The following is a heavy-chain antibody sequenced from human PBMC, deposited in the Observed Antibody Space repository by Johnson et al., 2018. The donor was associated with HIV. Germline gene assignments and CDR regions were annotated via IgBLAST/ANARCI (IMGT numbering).Heavy chain of an antibody. CDR1: GFTVSSNY. Sequence: VQLVESGGGLVQPGGSLRLSCAASGFTVSSNYMSWVRQAPGKGLEWVSVIYSGGSTYYADSVKGRFTISRDNSKNTLSLQMNSLRAEDTAVYYCAIEDLYGAGPDAFDIWGQGTMVTVSS. CDR2: IYSGGST. D-gene: IGHD4-17*01. CDR3: AIEDLYGAGPDAFDI. J-gene: IGHJ3*02. V-gene: IGHV3-66*01.